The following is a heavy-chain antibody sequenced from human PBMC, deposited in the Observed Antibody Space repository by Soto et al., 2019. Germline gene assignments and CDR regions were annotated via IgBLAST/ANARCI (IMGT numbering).Heavy chain of an antibody. CDR2: IYYSGST. D-gene: IGHD3-22*01. V-gene: IGHV4-39*07. Sequence: PSETLSLTCTVSGGSISSSNYYWGWIRQPPGKGLEWIGSIYYSGSTFYSPSLKSRVTISVDTSKNQLSLKLSSVTAADTAVYYCARATYYYDSSGYYGYYFDYWGQGTLVTVSS. CDR3: ARATYYYDSSGYYGYYFDY. CDR1: GGSISSSNYY. J-gene: IGHJ4*02.